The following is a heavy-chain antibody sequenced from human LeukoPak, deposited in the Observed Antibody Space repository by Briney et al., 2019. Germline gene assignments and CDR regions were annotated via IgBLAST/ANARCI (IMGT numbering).Heavy chain of an antibody. CDR2: ISYDGSNK. V-gene: IGHV3-30*18. Sequence: PGRSLRLSCAASGFTFSSYGMHWVRQAPGKGLEWVAVISYDGSNKYYADSVKGRFTISRDDSKNTLYLQMNSLRAEDTAVYYCAKAGRDVVAVAGHYCYGMDVWGKGTTVTVSS. CDR1: GFTFSSYG. CDR3: AKAGRDVVAVAGHYCYGMDV. J-gene: IGHJ6*04. D-gene: IGHD6-19*01.